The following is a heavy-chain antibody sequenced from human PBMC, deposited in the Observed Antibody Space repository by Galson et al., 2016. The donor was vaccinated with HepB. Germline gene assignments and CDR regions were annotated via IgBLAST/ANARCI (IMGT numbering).Heavy chain of an antibody. D-gene: IGHD3-3*01. CDR1: GFTFSSYA. J-gene: IGHJ2*01. Sequence: SLRLSCAASGFTFSSYAMSWVRQAPGKGLEWVSDISSSSSNIYYADSVQGRFTISRDNAKNSLYLQMNSLRDEDTAVYYCARVRLRFLEWLPQDDWYFDLWGRGTLVTVSS. CDR3: ARVRLRFLEWLPQDDWYFDL. CDR2: ISSSSSNI. V-gene: IGHV3-48*02.